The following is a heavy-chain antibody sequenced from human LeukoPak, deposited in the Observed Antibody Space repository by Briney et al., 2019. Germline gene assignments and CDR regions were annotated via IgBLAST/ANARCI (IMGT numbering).Heavy chain of an antibody. J-gene: IGHJ4*02. CDR3: ARADFWSGYRFDY. CDR2: IYTSGST. Sequence: SETLSLTCTVSGGSISGYYWSLIRPPAGQRLEWIGRIYTSGSTNYNPSLKSRVTMSVDTSKNQFSLKLSSVTAADTAVYYCARADFWSGYRFDYWGQGTLVTVSS. CDR1: GGSISGYY. V-gene: IGHV4-4*07. D-gene: IGHD3-3*01.